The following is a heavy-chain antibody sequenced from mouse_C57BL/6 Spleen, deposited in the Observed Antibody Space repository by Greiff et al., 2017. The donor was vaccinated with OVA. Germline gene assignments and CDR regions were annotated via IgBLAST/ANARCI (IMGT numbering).Heavy chain of an antibody. V-gene: IGHV1-55*01. Sequence: QVQLQQPGAELVKPGASVKMSCKASGYTFTSYWITWVKQRPGQGLEWIGDIYPGSGSTNYNEKFKSKATLTVDTSSSTAYMQLSSLTSEDSAVYYCARGEGLRLLQSRDYWGQGTSVTVSS. D-gene: IGHD3-2*02. CDR3: ARGEGLRLLQSRDY. CDR2: IYPGSGST. CDR1: GYTFTSYW. J-gene: IGHJ4*01.